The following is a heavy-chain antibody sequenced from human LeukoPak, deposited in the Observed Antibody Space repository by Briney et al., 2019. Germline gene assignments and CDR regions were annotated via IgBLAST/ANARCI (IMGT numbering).Heavy chain of an antibody. V-gene: IGHV3-23*01. J-gene: IGHJ4*02. CDR2: ISGSGRST. CDR1: TFIFSSYA. Sequence: PGGSLRLSCAASTFIFSSYAMSWVRQAPGKGLEWVSGISGSGRSTYYADSVKGRFTISRDNSNNTLYLQMNSLRAEDTAVYYCAKGRYDSSGYYLDFWGQGTLVTVPS. D-gene: IGHD3-22*01. CDR3: AKGRYDSSGYYLDF.